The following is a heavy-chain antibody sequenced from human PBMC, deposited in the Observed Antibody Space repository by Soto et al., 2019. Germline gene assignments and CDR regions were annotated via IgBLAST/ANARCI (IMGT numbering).Heavy chain of an antibody. CDR3: ANSKLVFGNSFIFDF. CDR2: ISDDGSNK. CDR1: GLTFSHFG. V-gene: IGHV3-30*18. Sequence: QAQMVESGGGVVQPGRSLRLSCVASGLTFSHFGMHWVRQAPGKGLEWVAVISDDGSNKYYADSVEGRFTISRDNSKNTLFLQVNSLRPEETAVYYCANSKLVFGNSFIFDFWGHGTLVTVSS. D-gene: IGHD3-16*01. J-gene: IGHJ4*01.